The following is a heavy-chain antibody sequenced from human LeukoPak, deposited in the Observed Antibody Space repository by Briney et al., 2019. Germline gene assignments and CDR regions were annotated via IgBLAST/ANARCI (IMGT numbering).Heavy chain of an antibody. V-gene: IGHV4-30-2*01. CDR3: ARATRGWELLGPLDY. CDR2: IYHSGST. J-gene: IGHJ4*02. D-gene: IGHD1-26*01. Sequence: SQTLSLTCAVSGGSISSGGYSWSWIRQPPGKGLEWIGYIYHSGSTYYNPSLKSRVTISVDRSKNQFSLKLSSVTAADTAVYYCARATRGWELLGPLDYWGQGTLVTVSS. CDR1: GGSISSGGYS.